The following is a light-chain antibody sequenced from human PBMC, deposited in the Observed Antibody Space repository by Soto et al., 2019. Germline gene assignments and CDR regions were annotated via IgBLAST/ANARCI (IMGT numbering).Light chain of an antibody. J-gene: IGKJ1*01. Sequence: EIVLTQSPGTLSLSPGERATLSCRASQSVSSSYLAWYQQKPGQAPRLLIYGASSRATGIPDRFSGSGSGTDFTLTISRLELEDYAVDYYQDYGSSPRTFGQGTEVAIK. CDR3: QDYGSSPRT. V-gene: IGKV3-20*01. CDR1: QSVSSSY. CDR2: GAS.